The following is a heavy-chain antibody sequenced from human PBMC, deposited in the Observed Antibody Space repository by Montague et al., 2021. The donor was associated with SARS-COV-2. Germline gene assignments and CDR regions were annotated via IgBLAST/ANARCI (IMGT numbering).Heavy chain of an antibody. V-gene: IGHV4-31*03. J-gene: IGHJ4*02. CDR2: IYYTGGT. Sequence: TLSLTCTVPGDSISSANYYWNWIRQNPGKGLEWIGYIYYTGGTHYNPSLESRLTMSIDTSKSQFSLRLSSVTAADTAVYYCASVYTVTYYFDYWGRGTLVTVSS. CDR1: GDSISSANYY. CDR3: ASVYTVTYYFDY. D-gene: IGHD4-17*01.